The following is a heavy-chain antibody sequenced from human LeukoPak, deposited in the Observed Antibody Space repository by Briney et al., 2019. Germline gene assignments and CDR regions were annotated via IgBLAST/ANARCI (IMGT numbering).Heavy chain of an antibody. V-gene: IGHV3-9*01. CDR1: GFTFDDYA. D-gene: IGHD4-17*01. Sequence: GGSLRLSCAASGFTFDDYAMHWVRQAPGKGLEWVSGISWNSGSIGYADSAKGRFTISRDNAKNSLYLQMNSLRAEDTAVYYCAKLVTTLDYWGQGTLVTVSS. CDR2: ISWNSGSI. CDR3: AKLVTTLDY. J-gene: IGHJ4*02.